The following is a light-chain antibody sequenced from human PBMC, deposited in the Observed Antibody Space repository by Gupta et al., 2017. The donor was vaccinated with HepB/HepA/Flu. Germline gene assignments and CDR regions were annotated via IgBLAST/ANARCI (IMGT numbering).Light chain of an antibody. CDR3: QQDCNLPKT. Sequence: DIVLSQPPASLPWSLGERAPANCKSSRSIYFSSNSGTYLAWYQQKAGQPPKLLIYVACTRQAGVPDRCSGRGAGTDFTLSISRLQAEDVADYYCQQDCNLPKTFGQGTKVEIK. CDR2: VAC. V-gene: IGKV4-1*01. CDR1: RSIYFSSNSGTY. J-gene: IGKJ1*01.